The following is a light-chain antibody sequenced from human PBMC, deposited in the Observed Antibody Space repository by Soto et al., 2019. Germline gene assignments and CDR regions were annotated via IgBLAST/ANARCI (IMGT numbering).Light chain of an antibody. V-gene: IGKV3-15*01. J-gene: IGKJ1*01. Sequence: EIVMTQSPATLSVSPGERATLSCRASQSVSSNLAWYQQKPGQAPRLIIYAASTRATGIPARFSGSGSGTEFTLTISSLQSEDFAVYYCQQYNNWPPGTFGQGTKVEIK. CDR1: QSVSSN. CDR2: AAS. CDR3: QQYNNWPPGT.